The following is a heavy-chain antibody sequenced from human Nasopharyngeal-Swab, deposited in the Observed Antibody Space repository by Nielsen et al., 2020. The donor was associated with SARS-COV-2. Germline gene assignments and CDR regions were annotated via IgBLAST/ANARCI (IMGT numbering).Heavy chain of an antibody. J-gene: IGHJ4*02. V-gene: IGHV4-34*01. CDR2: INHSGST. Sequence: WIRQPPGKGLEWIGEINHSGSTNYNPSLKSRVTISVDTSKSQFSLKLSSVTAADTAVYYCARSKKAPFDYWGQGTLVTVSS. CDR3: ARSKKAPFDY.